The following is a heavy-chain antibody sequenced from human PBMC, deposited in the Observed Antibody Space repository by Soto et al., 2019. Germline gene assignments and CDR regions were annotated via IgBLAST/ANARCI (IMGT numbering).Heavy chain of an antibody. CDR3: AAWPRSSWFDY. CDR2: IKPDGSDT. CDR1: GFTFSAFW. V-gene: IGHV3-7*05. Sequence: EVQLVESGGGLVQPGGSLRLSCAGSGFTFSAFWMRWVRHSPGGRLEWVANIKPDGSDTFYVDSVKGRFTIFRDNAENLVYLQMNSLRVEDTAVYYCAAWPRSSWFDYWGQGTLVTVSP. D-gene: IGHD6-13*01. J-gene: IGHJ4*02.